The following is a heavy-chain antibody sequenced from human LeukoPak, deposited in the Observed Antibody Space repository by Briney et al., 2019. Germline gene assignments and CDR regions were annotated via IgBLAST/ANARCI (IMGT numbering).Heavy chain of an antibody. Sequence: PSETLSLTCAVYGGSFSGYYWSWIRQPPGKGLEWIGEINHSGSTNYNPSLKSRVTISVDTSKNQFSLKLSPVTAADTAVYYCARGNSSSWFFDYWGQGTLVTVSS. CDR1: GGSFSGYY. D-gene: IGHD6-13*01. V-gene: IGHV4-34*01. CDR2: INHSGST. CDR3: ARGNSSSWFFDY. J-gene: IGHJ4*02.